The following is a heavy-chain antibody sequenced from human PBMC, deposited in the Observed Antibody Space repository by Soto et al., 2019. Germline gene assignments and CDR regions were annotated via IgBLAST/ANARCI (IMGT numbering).Heavy chain of an antibody. CDR3: ANSNFDWLRYYYYYYMDV. V-gene: IGHV3-23*01. Sequence: EVQLLESGGGLVQPGGSLRLSCAASGFTFSSYAMSWVRQAPGKGLEWVSAISGSGGSTYYADSVKGRFTISRDNSKNTLYLQMNFMRAEDTAVYYCANSNFDWLRYYYYYYMDVWGKGTTVTVSS. D-gene: IGHD3-9*01. CDR1: GFTFSSYA. CDR2: ISGSGGST. J-gene: IGHJ6*03.